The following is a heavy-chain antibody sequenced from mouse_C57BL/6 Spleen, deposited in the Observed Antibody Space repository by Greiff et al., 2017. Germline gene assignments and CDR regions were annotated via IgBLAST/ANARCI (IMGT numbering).Heavy chain of an antibody. D-gene: IGHD1-1*01. CDR2: IHPNSGST. J-gene: IGHJ3*01. CDR3: ARWGYYGSSYGAY. Sequence: VQLQQPGAELVKPGASVKLSCKASGYTFTSYWMHWVKQRPGQGLEWIGMIHPNSGSTNYNEKFKSKATLTVDKSSSTAYMQLSSLTSEDSAVYYCARWGYYGSSYGAYWGQGTLVTVSA. CDR1: GYTFTSYW. V-gene: IGHV1-64*01.